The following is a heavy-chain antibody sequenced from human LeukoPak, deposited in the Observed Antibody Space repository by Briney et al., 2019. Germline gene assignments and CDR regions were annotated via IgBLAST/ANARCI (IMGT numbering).Heavy chain of an antibody. CDR2: IYPGDSDT. D-gene: IGHD3-9*01. CDR3: ARRDILTGYYDYFDY. V-gene: IGHV5-51*01. J-gene: IGHJ4*02. Sequence: GESLKISCKGSGYSFTSYWISWVRQMPGKGLEWMGIIYPGDSDTRYSPSFQGQVTISADKSISTAYLQWSSPKASDTAMYYCARRDILTGYYDYFDYWGQGTLVTVSS. CDR1: GYSFTSYW.